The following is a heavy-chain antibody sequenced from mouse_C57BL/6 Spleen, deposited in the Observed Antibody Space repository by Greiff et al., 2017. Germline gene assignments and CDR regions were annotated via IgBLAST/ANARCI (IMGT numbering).Heavy chain of an antibody. D-gene: IGHD2-4*01. Sequence: EVNVVESGGGLVQPGGSLKLSCAASGFTFSDYYMYWVRQTPEKRLEWVAYISNGGGSTYYPDTVKGRFTISRDNAKNTLYLQMSRLKSEDTAMYYCARPLYDYDAWFAYWGQGTLVTVSA. CDR1: GFTFSDYY. J-gene: IGHJ3*01. CDR3: ARPLYDYDAWFAY. V-gene: IGHV5-12*01. CDR2: ISNGGGST.